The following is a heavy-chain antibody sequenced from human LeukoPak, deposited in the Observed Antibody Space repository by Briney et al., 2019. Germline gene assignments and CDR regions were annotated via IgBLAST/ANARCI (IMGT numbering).Heavy chain of an antibody. CDR1: GFTLCNYW. V-gene: IGHV3-74*03. J-gene: IGHJ4*02. Sequence: GGSLRLSRAASGFTLCNYWMHWVRQAPGKGLVWVSRGDGDGSHSTYADSVKGRFTISRDNAKNTLYLQMNSLTGEDTAVYYCAYSDHFDNWGQGTLVTVSS. CDR2: GDGDGSHS. D-gene: IGHD4-17*01. CDR3: AYSDHFDN.